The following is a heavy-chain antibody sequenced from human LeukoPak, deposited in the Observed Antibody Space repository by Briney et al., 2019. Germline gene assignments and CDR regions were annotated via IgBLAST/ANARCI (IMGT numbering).Heavy chain of an antibody. J-gene: IGHJ3*01. CDR1: GLPFSNFA. V-gene: IGHV3-23*01. D-gene: IGHD5-24*01. Sequence: PGGPFRLSCAASGLPFSNFAMSGVAQAPGKGLGWVSAISGSASSTYHADSVKGRFTISRDNSKNTLYLQMNSLRADDTAVYYCAMKAVPRPRLHDAFDFWGQGTVVSVSS. CDR3: AMKAVPRPRLHDAFDF. CDR2: ISGSASST.